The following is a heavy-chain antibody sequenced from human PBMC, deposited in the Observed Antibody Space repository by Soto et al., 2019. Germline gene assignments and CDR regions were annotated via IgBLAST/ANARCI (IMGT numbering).Heavy chain of an antibody. CDR1: GYNFTSYG. D-gene: IGHD6-19*01. Sequence: QVQLVQSGADVKKPGASVKVSCKASGYNFTSYGISWERQAPGQGLEWMGWISPHNDRTKYARRFQDRVTMTTDTPTSTVYMELVSLRSDDTAVYYCARDLYYSSGRYFDHDAFDIWGQGTVVTVSS. V-gene: IGHV1-18*01. J-gene: IGHJ3*02. CDR3: ARDLYYSSGRYFDHDAFDI. CDR2: ISPHNDRT.